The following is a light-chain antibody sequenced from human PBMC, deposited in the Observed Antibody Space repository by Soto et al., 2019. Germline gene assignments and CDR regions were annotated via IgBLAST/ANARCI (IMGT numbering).Light chain of an antibody. J-gene: IGKJ4*01. CDR1: QSISSNF. Sequence: EIVLTQSPGTLSLSPGERATLSCRASQSISSNFLAWYQQKPGRAPRLLIYGASSRATGIPDRFSGSGSGTDFTLTISRLEPEDFALYFCQQYGNSPRTFGGGTKVDIK. V-gene: IGKV3-20*01. CDR3: QQYGNSPRT. CDR2: GAS.